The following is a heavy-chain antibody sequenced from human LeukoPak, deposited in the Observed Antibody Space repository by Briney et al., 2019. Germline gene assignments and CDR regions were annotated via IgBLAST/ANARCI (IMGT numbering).Heavy chain of an antibody. CDR1: GFAFDEHG. CDR2: INWSGGST. D-gene: IGHD2-2*01. Sequence: GGSLRLSCTASGFAFDEHGMSWVRQVPGKGLEWVSGINWSGGSTGYSDPLRSRFTISRDNAKNSLYLQMDSLRAEDTALYYCARAPITSPFYFDYWGQGTLVTVSS. CDR3: ARAPITSPFYFDY. V-gene: IGHV3-20*04. J-gene: IGHJ4*02.